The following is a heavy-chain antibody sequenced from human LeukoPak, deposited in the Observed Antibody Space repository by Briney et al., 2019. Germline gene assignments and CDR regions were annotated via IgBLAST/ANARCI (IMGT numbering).Heavy chain of an antibody. J-gene: IGHJ5*02. D-gene: IGHD3-10*01. CDR3: ARVWSRANWFDP. V-gene: IGHV4-34*01. CDR1: GGSFSGYY. CDR2: INHSGST. Sequence: PSETLSLTCAVYGGSFSGYYWSWIRQPPGKGLEWIGEINHSGSTNYNPSLKSRVTISVDTSKNQFSLKLSSVTAADTAVYYCARVWSRANWFDPWGQGTLVTVSS.